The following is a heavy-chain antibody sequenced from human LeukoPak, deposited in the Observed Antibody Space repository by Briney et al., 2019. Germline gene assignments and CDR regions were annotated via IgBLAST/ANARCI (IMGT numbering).Heavy chain of an antibody. V-gene: IGHV1-46*03. CDR2: INPSGGST. CDR3: ARDWLHYSGSNYYYMDV. D-gene: IGHD3-10*01. CDR1: GYTLISYH. J-gene: IGHJ6*03. Sequence: ASVKVSCKASGYTLISYHMHWVRQAPGQGLEWMGIINPSGGSTTYAQKFQGRVTMTRDTSTSTVYMELSSLRSEDTAVYYCARDWLHYSGSNYYYMDVWGKGTTVTVSS.